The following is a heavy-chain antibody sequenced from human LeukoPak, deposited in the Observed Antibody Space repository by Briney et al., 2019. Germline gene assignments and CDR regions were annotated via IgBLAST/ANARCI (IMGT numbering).Heavy chain of an antibody. D-gene: IGHD3-22*01. V-gene: IGHV3-74*01. CDR2: IKGDERST. J-gene: IGHJ6*02. Sequence: PGGSLRLSCAASGFTFSSYWLHWVRQAPGKGLVWVSRIKGDERSTNYADSVKGRFTISRDNAKNTLYLQMNSLRAEDTAVYYCARDIHYDSSGYAYYYYGMDVWGQGTTVTVSS. CDR3: ARDIHYDSSGYAYYYYGMDV. CDR1: GFTFSSYW.